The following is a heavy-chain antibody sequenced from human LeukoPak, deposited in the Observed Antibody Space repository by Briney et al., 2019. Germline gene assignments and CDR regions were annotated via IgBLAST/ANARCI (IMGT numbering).Heavy chain of an antibody. D-gene: IGHD3-3*01. CDR1: GLTFSSFS. Sequence: GGSLRLSCTVSGLTFSSFSLNWVRQAPGKGLEWISYISSSSNSVYYADSVKGRFTISRDNAKNSLYLQMSSLRVEDTAVYYCASWAGNTQSDSWSGPFDYWGQGTLVTVSS. J-gene: IGHJ4*02. CDR3: ASWAGNTQSDSWSGPFDY. V-gene: IGHV3-48*04. CDR2: ISSSSNSV.